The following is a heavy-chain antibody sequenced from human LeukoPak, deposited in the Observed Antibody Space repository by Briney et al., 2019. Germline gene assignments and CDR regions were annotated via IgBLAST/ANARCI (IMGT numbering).Heavy chain of an antibody. CDR3: ARHGGYRFDF. CDR1: GGSISSRNW. V-gene: IGHV4-4*02. D-gene: IGHD3-16*01. Sequence: SETLSLTCAVSGGSISSRNWWSWVRQPPGKGLEWIGQISLWGSTSYNPSLNRRVTISIDKSRNQFSLTLNFVTAADTAFYYCARHGGYRFDFWGQGALVTVSS. J-gene: IGHJ4*02. CDR2: ISLWGST.